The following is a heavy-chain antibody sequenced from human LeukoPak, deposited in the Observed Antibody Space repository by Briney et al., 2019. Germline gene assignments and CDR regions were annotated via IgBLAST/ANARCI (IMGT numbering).Heavy chain of an antibody. CDR3: ARVYGSSWGFYYYYYMDV. Sequence: PSETLSLTCAVYGGSFSGYYWSWIRQPPGKGLEWIGEINHSGSTNYNPSLKSRVTISVDTSKNQFSLKLSSVTAADTAVYYCARVYGSSWGFYYYYYMDVWGKGTTVTVSS. J-gene: IGHJ6*03. CDR2: INHSGST. V-gene: IGHV4-34*01. CDR1: GGSFSGYY. D-gene: IGHD3-10*01.